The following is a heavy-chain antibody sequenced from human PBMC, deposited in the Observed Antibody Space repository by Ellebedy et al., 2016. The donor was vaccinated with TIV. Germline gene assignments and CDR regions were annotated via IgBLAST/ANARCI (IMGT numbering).Heavy chain of an antibody. D-gene: IGHD1-26*01. Sequence: GESLKISXAASGFTFSSYWMSWVRQAPGKGLEWVANIKQDGSEKYYVDSVKGRFTISRDNAKNSLYLQMNSLRAEDTAVYYCASSYSGSYYYWGQGTLVTVSS. J-gene: IGHJ4*02. V-gene: IGHV3-7*02. CDR2: IKQDGSEK. CDR3: ASSYSGSYYY. CDR1: GFTFSSYW.